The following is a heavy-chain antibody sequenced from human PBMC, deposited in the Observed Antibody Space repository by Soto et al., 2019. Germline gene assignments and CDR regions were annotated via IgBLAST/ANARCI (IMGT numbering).Heavy chain of an antibody. D-gene: IGHD2-2*01. V-gene: IGHV1-58*01. Sequence: SEQVSFKASGFTFANSAVQWVRQARGQHLEWLGWIVVGSGNINYAQKFQERVTITRDMSTSTAYMEFRSLRSEDTAMYYCAAGYCSSSSCYSPEYRPLDYWGQGTLVTVSS. CDR1: GFTFANSA. CDR2: IVVGSGNI. J-gene: IGHJ4*02. CDR3: AAGYCSSSSCYSPEYRPLDY.